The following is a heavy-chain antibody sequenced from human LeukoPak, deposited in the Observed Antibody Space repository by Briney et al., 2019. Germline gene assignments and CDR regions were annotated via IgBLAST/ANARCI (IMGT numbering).Heavy chain of an antibody. V-gene: IGHV4-61*08. CDR2: IYYSGST. CDR3: ARRRPYESFDY. J-gene: IGHJ4*02. D-gene: IGHD3-3*01. Sequence: PSETLSLTCTVSGGSISSGGYYWRWIRQPPGKGLEWIGYIYYSGSTNYNPSLKSRVTISVDTSKNQFSLKLSSVTAADTAVYYCARRRPYESFDYWGQGTLVTVSS. CDR1: GGSISSGGYY.